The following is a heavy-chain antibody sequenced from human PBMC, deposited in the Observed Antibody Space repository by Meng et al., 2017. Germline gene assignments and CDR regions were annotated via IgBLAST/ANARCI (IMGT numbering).Heavy chain of an antibody. V-gene: IGHV4-61*01. CDR2: IYYSGST. Sequence: QVALVGSGPGWVGPSQTLPLPCTVSCGSVSRGSYYWSWIRQPPGKGLEWIGYIYYSGSTNYNPSLKSRVTISVDTSKNQFSLKLSSVTAADTAVYYCAREAIFGVAPGALDYWGQGTLVTVSS. CDR3: AREAIFGVAPGALDY. D-gene: IGHD3-3*01. J-gene: IGHJ4*02. CDR1: CGSVSRGSYY.